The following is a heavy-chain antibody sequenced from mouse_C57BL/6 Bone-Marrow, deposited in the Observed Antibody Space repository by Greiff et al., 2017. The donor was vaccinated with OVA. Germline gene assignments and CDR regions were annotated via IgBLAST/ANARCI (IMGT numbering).Heavy chain of an antibody. V-gene: IGHV5-4*01. Sequence: EVQLVESGGGLVKPGGSLKLSCAASGFPFSSYAMSWVRQTPEKRLEWVATLSAGGSYTYSPDNVQGRFTFSGDNAKNNLYLQMRHLKSEDTAMDDWAREGDYGSSDYARDYWGQGTSVTVSS. CDR3: AREGDYGSSDYARDY. CDR1: GFPFSSYA. CDR2: LSAGGSYT. J-gene: IGHJ4*01. D-gene: IGHD1-1*01.